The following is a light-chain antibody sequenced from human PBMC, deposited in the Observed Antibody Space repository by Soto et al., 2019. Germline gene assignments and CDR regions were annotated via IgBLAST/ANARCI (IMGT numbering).Light chain of an antibody. Sequence: TQSPPTLSASVGDRVTLSCRPSQSINTNLAWYPQKPGQAPRLLMYAASTRATGLPARFSGSGSGTEFTLIIRSLHSEDYAIYYCQQYDTSPITLGQGTRLEIK. CDR1: QSINTN. CDR3: QQYDTSPIT. CDR2: AAS. J-gene: IGKJ5*01. V-gene: IGKV3-15*01.